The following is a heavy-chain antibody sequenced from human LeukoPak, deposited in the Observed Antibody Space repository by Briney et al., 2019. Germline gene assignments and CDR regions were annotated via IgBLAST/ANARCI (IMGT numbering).Heavy chain of an antibody. D-gene: IGHD2-21*02. CDR2: ISGSGART. CDR1: GFIFSSFG. J-gene: IGHJ4*02. Sequence: GGSLRLSCTASGFIFSSFGMSWVRQAPGKGPEWVSAISGSGARTYYAASVKGRFSISRDNSKNALYLQMSSLRAEDTAVYYCAKSHHVTAIDYWGQGTLVTVSS. CDR3: AKSHHVTAIDY. V-gene: IGHV3-23*01.